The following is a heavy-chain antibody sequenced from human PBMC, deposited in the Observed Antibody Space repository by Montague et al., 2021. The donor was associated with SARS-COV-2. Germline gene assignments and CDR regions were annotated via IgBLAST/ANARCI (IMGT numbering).Heavy chain of an antibody. CDR1: GFTFSNSA. CDR2: SSGSDGGT. D-gene: IGHD3-10*01. V-gene: IGHV3-23*01. Sequence: SLRLSFAASGFTFSNSAMNWVRQAPGKGLEWVSGSSGSDGGTHYADSVKGRFTISRDNSKNVLYLQMNSLRAEDTALYYCAEDSYYYGLGYGMDVWGQGTTVTVSS. J-gene: IGHJ6*02. CDR3: AEDSYYYGLGYGMDV.